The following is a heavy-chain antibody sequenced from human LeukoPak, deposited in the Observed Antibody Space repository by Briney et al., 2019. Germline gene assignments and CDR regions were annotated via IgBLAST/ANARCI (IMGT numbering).Heavy chain of an antibody. Sequence: PGGSLRLSCAASGFTFSSYGMHWVRQAPGKGLEWVAVIWYDGSDKYYADSVKGRFTISRGNSKNTLYLQMNSLRGEDTAVYYCARTNLFVDTAVNDAFDIWGQGTMVTVSS. CDR1: GFTFSSYG. V-gene: IGHV3-33*01. D-gene: IGHD5-18*01. CDR2: IWYDGSDK. CDR3: ARTNLFVDTAVNDAFDI. J-gene: IGHJ3*02.